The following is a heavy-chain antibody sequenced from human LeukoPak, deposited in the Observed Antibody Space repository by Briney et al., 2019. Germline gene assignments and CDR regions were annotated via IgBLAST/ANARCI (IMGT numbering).Heavy chain of an antibody. D-gene: IGHD3-10*01. Sequence: ASVKVSCKASGYTLTSFYMHWVRQAPGQGLEWVGIINPSGGVTSYAQKFQGRVTMTRDTSTSTVYMELSSLRSEDTAVYYCARDSGMVRGTVDYWGRGTLVTVSS. V-gene: IGHV1-46*01. J-gene: IGHJ4*02. CDR3: ARDSGMVRGTVDY. CDR1: GYTLTSFY. CDR2: INPSGGVT.